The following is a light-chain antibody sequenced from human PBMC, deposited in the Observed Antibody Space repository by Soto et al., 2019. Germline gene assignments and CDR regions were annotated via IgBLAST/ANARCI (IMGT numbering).Light chain of an antibody. J-gene: IGKJ4*01. CDR2: FAS. V-gene: IGKV3-15*01. CDR3: QQYNEWPLT. Sequence: ERVMTQSPATLSVSPGEKATLSCRASQSGSNNLAWYQQKPGQAPRLLMYFASTRATGIPARFSGSGSGTEFSLTISSLHSEDFAVYYCQQYNEWPLTFGGGTKVETK. CDR1: QSGSNN.